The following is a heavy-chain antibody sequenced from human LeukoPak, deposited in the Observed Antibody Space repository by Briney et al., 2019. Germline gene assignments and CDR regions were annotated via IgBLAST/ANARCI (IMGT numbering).Heavy chain of an antibody. CDR1: GGSISSSFNY. Sequence: SETLSLTCTVSGGSISSSFNYWGWIRQPPGEGLEWIGSIYYSGSTYYNPSLKSRVTISVDTSKNQFSLKLSSVTAADTAVYYCARSASIFGRGYGMDVWGQGTTVTVSS. CDR3: ARSASIFGRGYGMDV. V-gene: IGHV4-39*01. D-gene: IGHD3-3*01. J-gene: IGHJ6*02. CDR2: IYYSGST.